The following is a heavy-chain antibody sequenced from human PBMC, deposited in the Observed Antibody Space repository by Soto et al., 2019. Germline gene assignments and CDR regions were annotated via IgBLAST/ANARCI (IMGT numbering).Heavy chain of an antibody. CDR3: ANARLYRSPFDH. J-gene: IGHJ5*02. V-gene: IGHV3-23*01. CDR2: ISGGGTTT. CDR1: GFTFGSYA. Sequence: QPGGSLRLSCAASGFTFGSYAMGWVRQAPGKGLEWVSIISGGGTTTHYVDSVKGRFTISRDSSNDTLYLQMNSLGVEDTAVYYCANARLYRSPFDHFGPGTLVTVSS. D-gene: IGHD6-19*01.